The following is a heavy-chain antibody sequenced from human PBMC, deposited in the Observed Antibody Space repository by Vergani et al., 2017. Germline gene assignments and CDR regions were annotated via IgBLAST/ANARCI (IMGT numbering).Heavy chain of an antibody. D-gene: IGHD3-16*01. CDR3: ASGKYYSDSTSHFRGRYFDV. V-gene: IGHV4-39*01. Sequence: QMQLQESGPGLVKASETLSLTCPVSGDSIISRSYYWGWIRQPPGKGLEWIGSIYNSGNGDASSSLKSRFTISADTSKNQFSLRLPSVTAADTAVYYCASGKYYSDSTSHFRGRYFDVWGRGTLVTVPS. CDR2: IYNSGNG. CDR1: GDSIISRSYY. J-gene: IGHJ2*01.